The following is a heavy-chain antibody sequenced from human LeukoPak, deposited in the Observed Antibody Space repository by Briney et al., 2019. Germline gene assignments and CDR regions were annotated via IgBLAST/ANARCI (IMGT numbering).Heavy chain of an antibody. J-gene: IGHJ4*02. V-gene: IGHV4-59*08. Sequence: SETLSLTCTVSGGSISSYYWSWIRQPPGKGLEWIGYIYYSGSTNYNPSLKSRVTISVDTSKNQFSLKLSSVTAADTAVYYCARHRGPYSSGWCVERAENDYWGQGTLVTVSS. CDR3: ARHRGPYSSGWCVERAENDY. CDR2: IYYSGST. CDR1: GGSISSYY. D-gene: IGHD6-19*01.